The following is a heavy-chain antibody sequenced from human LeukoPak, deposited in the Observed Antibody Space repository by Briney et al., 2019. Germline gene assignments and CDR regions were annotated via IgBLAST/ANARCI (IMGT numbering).Heavy chain of an antibody. D-gene: IGHD3-22*01. CDR2: IYSGGST. Sequence: PGGSLRLSCAASGFTVSSNYMSWVRQAPGKGLEWVSVIYSGGSTYYADSVKGRFTISGDNSKNTLYLQMNSLRAEDTAVYYCASGPEYYYDSSGYYYLDYWGQGTLVTVSS. CDR1: GFTVSSNY. CDR3: ASGPEYYYDSSGYYYLDY. J-gene: IGHJ4*02. V-gene: IGHV3-53*01.